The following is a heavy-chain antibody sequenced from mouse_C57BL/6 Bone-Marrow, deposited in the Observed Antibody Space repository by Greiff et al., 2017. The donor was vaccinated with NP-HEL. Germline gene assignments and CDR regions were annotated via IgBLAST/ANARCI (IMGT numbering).Heavy chain of an antibody. V-gene: IGHV6-3*01. CDR2: IRLKSDNYAT. CDR1: GFTFSNYW. J-gene: IGHJ3*01. D-gene: IGHD2-5*01. CDR3: TTAYYSNYWFAY. Sequence: EVMLVESGGGLVQPGGSMKLSCVASGFTFSNYWMNWVRQSPEKGLEWVAQIRLKSDNYATHYAESVKGRFTISRDDSKSSVYLQMNNLRAEDTGIYYCTTAYYSNYWFAYWGQGTLVTVSA.